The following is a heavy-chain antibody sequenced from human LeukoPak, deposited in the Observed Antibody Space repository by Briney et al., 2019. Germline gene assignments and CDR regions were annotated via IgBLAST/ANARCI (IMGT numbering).Heavy chain of an antibody. J-gene: IGHJ4*02. V-gene: IGHV3-20*04. D-gene: IGHD2-2*01. CDR2: INWNGGST. CDR3: ARDLEYCSSTSCYTGMDY. Sequence: GGSLRLSCAASGFTFDDYGMSWVRQAPGKGLEWVSGINWNGGSTGYADSVKGRFTISRDNAKNSLYLQMNSLRAEDTALYYCARDLEYCSSTSCYTGMDYWGQGTLVTVSS. CDR1: GFTFDDYG.